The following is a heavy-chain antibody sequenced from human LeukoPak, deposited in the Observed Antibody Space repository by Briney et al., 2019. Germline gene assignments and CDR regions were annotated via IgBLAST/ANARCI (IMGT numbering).Heavy chain of an antibody. CDR1: GYTFTSYD. CDR3: ARGRYYDFWSGYYPTYYFDY. V-gene: IGHV1-8*03. Sequence: ASVKVSCKASGYTFTSYDINWVRQATGQGLEWMGWMNPNSGNTGCAQKFQGRVTITRNTSISTAYMELSSLRSEDTAVYYCARGRYYDFWSGYYPTYYFDYWGQGTLVTVSS. D-gene: IGHD3-3*01. CDR2: MNPNSGNT. J-gene: IGHJ4*02.